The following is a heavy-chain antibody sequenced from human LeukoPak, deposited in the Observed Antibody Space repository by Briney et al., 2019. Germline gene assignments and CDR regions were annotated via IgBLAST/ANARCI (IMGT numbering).Heavy chain of an antibody. CDR1: GYDSGDSFTSHW. D-gene: IGHD6-13*01. CDR2: IYPRDSKT. V-gene: IGHV5-51*01. J-gene: IGHJ4*02. CDR3: ARTYSSDWLHYFDY. Sequence: GESLKISCKGSGYDSGDSFTSHWIAWVRQMPGKGLERMGIIYPRDSKTRYSRSFQGQVTISVDTSINTAYLQWISLKASDTAIYYCARTYSSDWLHYFDYWGQGALVTVSS.